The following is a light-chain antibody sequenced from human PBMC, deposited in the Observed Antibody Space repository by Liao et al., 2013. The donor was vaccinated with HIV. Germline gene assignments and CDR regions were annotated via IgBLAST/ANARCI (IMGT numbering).Light chain of an antibody. CDR2: QDS. Sequence: SYELTQPPSVSVSPGQTASITCSGDKLGDKYACWYQHKPGQSPVLVICQDSKRPSGIPERFSGSNSGNTATLTISRVEAGDEADYYCQVWDSSSDHVVFGGGTKLPVL. J-gene: IGLJ2*01. CDR1: KLGDKY. CDR3: QVWDSSSDHVV. V-gene: IGLV3-1*01.